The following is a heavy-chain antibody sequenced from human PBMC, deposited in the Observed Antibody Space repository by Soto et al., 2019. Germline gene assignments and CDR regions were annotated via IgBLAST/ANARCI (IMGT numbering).Heavy chain of an antibody. Sequence: GGSLRLSCAASGFTFSNAWMNWVRQAPGKGLEWVGRIKSKTDGGTTDYAAPVKGRFTISRDDSKNTLYLQMNSLKTEDTAVYYCTTPVDDYGDYEVPYWGQGTLVTVSS. J-gene: IGHJ4*02. D-gene: IGHD4-17*01. CDR2: IKSKTDGGTT. CDR3: TTPVDDYGDYEVPY. V-gene: IGHV3-15*07. CDR1: GFTFSNAW.